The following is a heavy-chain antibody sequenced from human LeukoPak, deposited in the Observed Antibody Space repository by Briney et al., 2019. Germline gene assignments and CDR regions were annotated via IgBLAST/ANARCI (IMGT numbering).Heavy chain of an antibody. CDR3: ARDIYSSGWYQRF. CDR2: INPNSGGT. D-gene: IGHD6-19*01. CDR1: GYTFTGYY. V-gene: IGHV1-2*02. Sequence: ASVKVASKASGYTFTGYYMHWERQAPGQGLEWMGWINPNSGGTNYAQKFQGRVTMTRDTSISTAYMELSSLRSDDTAVYYCARDIYSSGWYQRFWGQGTLVTVSS. J-gene: IGHJ4*02.